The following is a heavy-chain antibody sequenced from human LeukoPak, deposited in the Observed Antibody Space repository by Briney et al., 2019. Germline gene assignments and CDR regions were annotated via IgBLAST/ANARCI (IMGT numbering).Heavy chain of an antibody. V-gene: IGHV4-39*07. CDR3: ARRGGYCSGGSCYTIRHYFDY. CDR1: GGSISSSSYY. J-gene: IGHJ4*02. Sequence: SETLSLTCTVSGGSISSSSYYWGWIRQPPGKGLEWIGSIYYSGSTYYNPSLKSRVTISVDTSKNQFSLKLSSVTAADTAVYYCARRGGYCSGGSCYTIRHYFDYWGQGTLVTVSS. D-gene: IGHD2-15*01. CDR2: IYYSGST.